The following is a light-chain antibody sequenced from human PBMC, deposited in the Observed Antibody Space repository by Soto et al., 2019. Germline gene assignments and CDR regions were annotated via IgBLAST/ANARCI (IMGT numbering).Light chain of an antibody. V-gene: IGKV3-15*01. CDR2: DSS. J-gene: IGKJ1*01. CDR1: QSVTSN. CDR3: QQYKNWPRT. Sequence: MVLPRSPYTLSVSPGEGATLSCRASQSVTSNLAWYQQRPGQAPRLLIYDSSNRATGVASRFSGSGSGTDFILTISSLQSEDYAVYYCQQYKNWPRTFGQGTKVDIK.